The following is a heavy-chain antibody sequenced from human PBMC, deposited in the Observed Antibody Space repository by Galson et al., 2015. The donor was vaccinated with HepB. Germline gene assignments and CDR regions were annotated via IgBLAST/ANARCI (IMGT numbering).Heavy chain of an antibody. CDR1: GFTFSSYS. J-gene: IGHJ5*02. CDR2: ISSSSSTI. Sequence: SLRLSCAASGFTFSSYSMNWVRQAPGKGLEWVSYISSSSSTIYYADSVRGRFTVSRDNAKNSLYLQMNSLRAEDTAVYYCARGGVVPAAIRGWFDPWGQGTLVTVSS. D-gene: IGHD2-2*02. CDR3: ARGGVVPAAIRGWFDP. V-gene: IGHV3-48*04.